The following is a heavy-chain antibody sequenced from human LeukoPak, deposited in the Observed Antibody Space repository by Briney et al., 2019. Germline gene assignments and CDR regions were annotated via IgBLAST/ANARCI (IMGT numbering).Heavy chain of an antibody. D-gene: IGHD3-16*01. Sequence: GGSLRLSCAASAFTFNSYWMSWVRQAPGKGLEWVANIKQDGSEKYYVDPVKGRFTISRDNANNSLYLQMNSLRAEDTAVYYCARALGGEGAFNIWGQGTMVTVSS. J-gene: IGHJ3*02. CDR3: ARALGGEGAFNI. CDR2: IKQDGSEK. V-gene: IGHV3-7*01. CDR1: AFTFNSYW.